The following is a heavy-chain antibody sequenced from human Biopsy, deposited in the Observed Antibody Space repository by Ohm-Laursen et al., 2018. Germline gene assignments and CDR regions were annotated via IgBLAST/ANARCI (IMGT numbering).Heavy chain of an antibody. CDR2: IIPIPNVA. CDR1: GDSFTSYA. J-gene: IGHJ5*02. V-gene: IGHV1-69*10. CDR3: ARGEGSSWFDP. Sequence: GASVKVSCKASGDSFTSYAIGWVRQAPGQGLEWMGGIIPIPNVATYAQKFQGRITITADESTSTAYMELNSLTSYDTAVYFCARGEGSSWFDPWGHGTLVTVSS. D-gene: IGHD1-26*01.